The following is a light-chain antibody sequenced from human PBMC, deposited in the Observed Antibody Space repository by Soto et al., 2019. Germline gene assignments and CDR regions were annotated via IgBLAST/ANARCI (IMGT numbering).Light chain of an antibody. CDR3: QQYGNSPLT. V-gene: IGKV3-20*01. Sequence: IVLTQSPGTLSLSPGERATLSCRASQSVSSSYLAWYQQKPGQAPRLLIYGASSRATGIPDRFSGSGSGTDFTLTISRLEPEDFAVYYCQQYGNSPLTFGGWTKVEIK. CDR1: QSVSSSY. CDR2: GAS. J-gene: IGKJ4*01.